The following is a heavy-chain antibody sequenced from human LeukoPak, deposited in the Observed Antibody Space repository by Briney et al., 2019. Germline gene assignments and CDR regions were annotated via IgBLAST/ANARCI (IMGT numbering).Heavy chain of an antibody. CDR2: IYYSGST. CDR3: AREGSGWPIDAFDI. J-gene: IGHJ3*02. D-gene: IGHD6-19*01. Sequence: SQTLSLTCTVSGGSISSGGYYGSWIRQHPGKGLEWIGYIYYSGSTYYNPSLKSRVTISVDTSKNQFSLKLSSVTAADTAVYYCAREGSGWPIDAFDIWGQGTMVTVSS. V-gene: IGHV4-31*03. CDR1: GGSISSGGYY.